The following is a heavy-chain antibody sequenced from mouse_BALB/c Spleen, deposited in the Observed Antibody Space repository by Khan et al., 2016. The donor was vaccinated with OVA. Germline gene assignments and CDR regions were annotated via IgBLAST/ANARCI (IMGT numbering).Heavy chain of an antibody. D-gene: IGHD1-1*01. CDR1: GYSFTNYY. Sequence: QVQLKQSGPELVKPGASVRVSCKTSGYSFTNYYIHWVRQRPGQGLEWIGWIYPGNVNTKYNEKFKGKATLTADKSSTTAYMHLSSLTSEGSAVYFCVRAGYSSRIYTRDYWGLGTSVTVSS. CDR2: IYPGNVNT. J-gene: IGHJ4*01. CDR3: VRAGYSSRIYTRDY. V-gene: IGHV1S56*01.